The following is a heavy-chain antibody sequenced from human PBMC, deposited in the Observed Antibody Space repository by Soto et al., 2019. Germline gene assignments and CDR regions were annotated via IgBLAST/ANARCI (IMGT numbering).Heavy chain of an antibody. J-gene: IGHJ5*02. CDR2: IIPILGIA. CDR1: GGTFSSYT. D-gene: IGHD2-15*01. V-gene: IGHV1-69*08. CDR3: ARDDASDCSGGSCYSAWFDP. Sequence: QVQLVQSGAEVKKPGSSVKVSCKASGGTFSSYTISWVRQAPGQGLEWMGRIIPILGIANYAQKSQGRVTITADKSSSTAYMELSSLRSEDTAVYYCARDDASDCSGGSCYSAWFDPWGQGTLVTVSS.